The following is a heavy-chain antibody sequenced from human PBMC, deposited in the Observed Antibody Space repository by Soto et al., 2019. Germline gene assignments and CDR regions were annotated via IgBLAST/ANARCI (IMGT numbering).Heavy chain of an antibody. CDR3: ARDWSRYYDSSGLMWFY. J-gene: IGHJ4*02. CDR2: ISAHNGDT. D-gene: IGHD3-22*01. CDR1: GYTFTSYG. V-gene: IGHV1-18*01. Sequence: ASVKVSCKPCGYTFTSYGISWVRQAPGQGLEWVGWISAHNGDTRYAQNLQGRITITTDTFTNTAYMKLTSLTSDDTAAYYCARDWSRYYDSSGLMWFYWGQGTLVTVSS.